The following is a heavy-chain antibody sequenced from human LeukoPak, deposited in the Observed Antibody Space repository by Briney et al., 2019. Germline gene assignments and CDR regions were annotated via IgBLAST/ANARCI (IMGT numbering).Heavy chain of an antibody. CDR3: ARGKGQYIVVVPAAIIDY. V-gene: IGHV3-21*01. CDR2: ISSSSSYI. Sequence: SGGSLRLSCAASGFTFSSYGMNWVRQAPGKGLEWVSSISSSSSYIYYADSVKGRFTISRDNAKNSLYLQMNSLRAEDTAVYYCARGKGQYIVVVPAAIIDYWGQGTLVTVSS. D-gene: IGHD2-2*01. CDR1: GFTFSSYG. J-gene: IGHJ4*02.